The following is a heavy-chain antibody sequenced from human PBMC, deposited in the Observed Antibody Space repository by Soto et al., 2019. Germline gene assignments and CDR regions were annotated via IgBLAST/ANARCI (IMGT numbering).Heavy chain of an antibody. V-gene: IGHV1-2*02. CDR1: GYTFTGYY. CDR2: INPNSGGT. CDR3: ASYGSGSPRYYYYGMDV. Sequence: GASVKVSCKASGYTFTGYYMHWVRQAPGQGLEWMGWINPNSGGTNYAQKFQGRVTMTRDTSISTAYMELSRLRSDDTAVYYCASYGSGSPRYYYYGMDVWGQGTTVTVSS. J-gene: IGHJ6*02. D-gene: IGHD3-10*01.